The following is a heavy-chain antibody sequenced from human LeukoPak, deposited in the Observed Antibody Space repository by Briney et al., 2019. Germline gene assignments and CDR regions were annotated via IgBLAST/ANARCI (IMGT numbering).Heavy chain of an antibody. CDR3: AKDEGAVAGPIDY. CDR2: ISWNSGSI. V-gene: IGHV3-9*01. J-gene: IGHJ4*02. Sequence: SPRLSCAASGFTFDDYAMHWVRQAPGKGLEWVSGISWNSGSIGYADSVKGRFTISRDNAKNSLYLQMNSLRAEDTALYYCAKDEGAVAGPIDYWGQGTLVTVSS. CDR1: GFTFDDYA. D-gene: IGHD6-19*01.